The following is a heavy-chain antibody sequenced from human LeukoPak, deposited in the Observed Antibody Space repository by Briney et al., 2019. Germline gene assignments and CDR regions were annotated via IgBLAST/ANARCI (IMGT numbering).Heavy chain of an antibody. Sequence: GGSLRLSCAASGFTFSSYAMSWVRQAPGKGLQWVSGISGSGGSTYYADSVKGRFTISRDNSKNTLYLQMNSLRAEDTAVYYCAKHGFGVFEGYWGQGTLVTVSS. CDR1: GFTFSSYA. V-gene: IGHV3-23*01. D-gene: IGHD3-10*01. CDR3: AKHGFGVFEGY. CDR2: ISGSGGST. J-gene: IGHJ4*02.